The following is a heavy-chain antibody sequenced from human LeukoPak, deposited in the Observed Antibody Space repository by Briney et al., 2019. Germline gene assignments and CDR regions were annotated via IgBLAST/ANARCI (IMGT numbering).Heavy chain of an antibody. CDR1: LYRFTEIY. Sequence: ASVKLSCKASLYRFTEIYVHWLRQAPGQGPEWMGCINCNSGGTYYAQKFQGRVTLTRDTSISTTYLTLTDLTSDDTAVYYCARGGGHSSNAYGMPWGQGTLATVSP. D-gene: IGHD4-17*01. CDR3: ARGGGHSSNAYGMP. CDR2: INCNSGGT. V-gene: IGHV1-2*02. J-gene: IGHJ4*02.